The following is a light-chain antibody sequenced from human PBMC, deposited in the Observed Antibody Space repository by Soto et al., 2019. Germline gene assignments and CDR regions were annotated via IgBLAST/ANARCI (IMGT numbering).Light chain of an antibody. J-gene: IGKJ1*01. CDR1: ETVRSN. V-gene: IGKV3D-15*01. CDR2: AAS. Sequence: RVMTQSPDTLSASPGERATLSCRASETVRSNLAWYQQKPGQAPRLLIYAASTRATGIPARFIGNGSGTEFTLTISSLQSEDFAVYYCQQYNNWWTFGQGTKVEIK. CDR3: QQYNNWWT.